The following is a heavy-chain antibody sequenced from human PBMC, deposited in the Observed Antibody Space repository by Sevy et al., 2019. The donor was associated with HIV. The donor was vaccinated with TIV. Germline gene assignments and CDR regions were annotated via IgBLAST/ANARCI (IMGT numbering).Heavy chain of an antibody. Sequence: GGSLRLSCAASGFTFSSYAMSWARQAPGKGLEWVSAISGSGGSTYYADSVKGRFTISRDNSKNTLYLQMNSLRAEDTAVYYCVNQGIVVVPAADYYYYYGMDVWGQGTTVTVSS. J-gene: IGHJ6*02. CDR2: ISGSGGST. CDR1: GFTFSSYA. V-gene: IGHV3-23*01. D-gene: IGHD2-2*01. CDR3: VNQGIVVVPAADYYYYYGMDV.